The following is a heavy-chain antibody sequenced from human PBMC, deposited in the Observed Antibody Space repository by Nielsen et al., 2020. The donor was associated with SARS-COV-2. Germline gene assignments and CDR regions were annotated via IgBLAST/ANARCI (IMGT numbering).Heavy chain of an antibody. CDR2: INQDGGEK. V-gene: IGHV3-7*01. Sequence: GGSLRLSCAASGFTFSSYWMSWVRQAPGKGLEWVANINQDGGEKHYVDSLKGRFTISRDNAKNSLYLQMNSLRAEDTAVYYCARDYGDYVSYFDYWGQGALVTVSS. D-gene: IGHD4-17*01. J-gene: IGHJ4*02. CDR3: ARDYGDYVSYFDY. CDR1: GFTFSSYW.